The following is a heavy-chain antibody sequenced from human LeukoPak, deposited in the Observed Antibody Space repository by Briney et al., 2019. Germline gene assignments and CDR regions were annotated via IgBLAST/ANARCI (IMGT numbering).Heavy chain of an antibody. CDR2: ISYDGSNK. Sequence: PGGSLRLSCAASGFTFGSYAMHWVRQAPGKGLEWVAVISYDGSNKYYADSVKGRLTISRDNSKNTLYLQTNSLRAEDTAVYYCARPYFGYSSGWYDYWGQGTLVTVSS. CDR1: GFTFGSYA. J-gene: IGHJ4*02. V-gene: IGHV3-30-3*01. D-gene: IGHD6-19*01. CDR3: ARPYFGYSSGWYDY.